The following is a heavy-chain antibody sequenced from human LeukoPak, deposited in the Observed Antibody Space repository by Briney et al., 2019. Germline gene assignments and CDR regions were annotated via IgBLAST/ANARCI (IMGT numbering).Heavy chain of an antibody. D-gene: IGHD5-12*01. CDR2: ISGSGGST. V-gene: IGHV3-23*01. CDR1: GFTFSSYA. J-gene: IGHJ4*02. Sequence: GGSLRLSFAASGFTFSSYAMRWVRQAPGKGREGVSAISGSGGSTYYADSVKGRFTISRDNSKNTLYLQMNSLRAEDTAVYYCAKGFPYDSNRRAPYWGQGTLVTVSS. CDR3: AKGFPYDSNRRAPY.